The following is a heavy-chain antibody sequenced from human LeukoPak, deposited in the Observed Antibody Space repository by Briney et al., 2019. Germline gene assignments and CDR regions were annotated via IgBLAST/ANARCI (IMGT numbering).Heavy chain of an antibody. D-gene: IGHD2-2*02. V-gene: IGHV3-23*01. CDR1: GFTFSSYA. CDR3: ASPDVGYCSSTSCYTGDY. CDR2: ISGSGGST. Sequence: GFLRLSCAASGFTFSSYAMSWVRQAPGKGLEWVSAISGSGGSTYYADSVKGRFTISRDNSKNTLYLQMNSLRAEDTAVYYCASPDVGYCSSTSCYTGDYWGQGTLVTVSS. J-gene: IGHJ4*02.